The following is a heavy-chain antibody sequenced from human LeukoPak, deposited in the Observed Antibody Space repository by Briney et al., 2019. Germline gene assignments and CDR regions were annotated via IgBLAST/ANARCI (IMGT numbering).Heavy chain of an antibody. CDR1: GYTFTAYY. Sequence: ASVKVSCKASGYTFTAYYIHWVRQAPGQGREWMGWINTNTGGTNYAQKFQGRVTVTRDTSIVTAYMELNSLTSDDTAVYYCARDGGVRPGVIFRQQYYDYMDVWGKGTTVTVSS. V-gene: IGHV1-2*02. CDR3: ARDGGVRPGVIFRQQYYDYMDV. CDR2: INTNTGGT. D-gene: IGHD2-8*02. J-gene: IGHJ6*03.